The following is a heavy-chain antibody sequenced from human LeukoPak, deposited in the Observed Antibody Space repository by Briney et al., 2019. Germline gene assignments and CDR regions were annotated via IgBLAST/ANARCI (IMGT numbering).Heavy chain of an antibody. V-gene: IGHV3-23*01. CDR2: ISGSGGST. J-gene: IGHJ6*03. CDR3: ARGYDILTGYYPNYYYYYMDV. D-gene: IGHD3-9*01. CDR1: GFTFSSYA. Sequence: GGSLRLSCAASGFTFSSYAMSWVRQAPGKGLEWVSAISGSGGSTYYADSVKGRFTISRDNAKNSLYLQMNSLRAEDTAVYYCARGYDILTGYYPNYYYYYMDVWGKGTTVTVSS.